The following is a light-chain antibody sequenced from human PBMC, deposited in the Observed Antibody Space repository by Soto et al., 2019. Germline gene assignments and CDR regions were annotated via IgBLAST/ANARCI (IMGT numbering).Light chain of an antibody. Sequence: DIQMTQSPSSLSASVGDRVTITCRASKSISSYLNWYQQKPGKAPKLLTYAASSLQSGVPSRFSGSGSGTDFTLTIRSLQPEDFATYYCQHSYSTPMYTFGQGNKLEIK. CDR2: AAS. V-gene: IGKV1-39*01. CDR3: QHSYSTPMYT. J-gene: IGKJ2*01. CDR1: KSISSY.